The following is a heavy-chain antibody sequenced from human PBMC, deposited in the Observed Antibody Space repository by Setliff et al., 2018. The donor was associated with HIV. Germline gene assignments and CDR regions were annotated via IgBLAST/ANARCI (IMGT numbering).Heavy chain of an antibody. V-gene: IGHV3-30*12. CDR1: DFTFSSYG. CDR2: ISYDGSNK. J-gene: IGHJ6*02. CDR3: ARDLDPYFAMAV. Sequence: PGGSLRLSCAASDFTFSSYGMHWVRQAPGKGLEWAAVISYDGSNKYYADSVKGRFTISADTSKNTLYLQMTRLSAEDTAVYYCARDLDPYFAMAVWGQGTTVTVSS.